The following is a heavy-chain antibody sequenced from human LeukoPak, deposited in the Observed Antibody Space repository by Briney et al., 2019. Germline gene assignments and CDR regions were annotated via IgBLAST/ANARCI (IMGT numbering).Heavy chain of an antibody. Sequence: ASVKVSCKASGYTFTGYYMHWVRQAPGQGREWVGWINPNSGGTNYAQKFQGRVTMTRDTSISTAYMELSRLRSDDTAVYYCARLKDIVVVPAAKDHAFDIWGQGTMVTVSS. CDR1: GYTFTGYY. J-gene: IGHJ3*02. D-gene: IGHD2-2*01. CDR3: ARLKDIVVVPAAKDHAFDI. CDR2: INPNSGGT. V-gene: IGHV1-2*02.